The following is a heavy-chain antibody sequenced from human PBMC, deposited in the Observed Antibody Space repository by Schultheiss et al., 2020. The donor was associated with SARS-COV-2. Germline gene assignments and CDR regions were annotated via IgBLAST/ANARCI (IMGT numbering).Heavy chain of an antibody. Sequence: SETLSLTCTVSGDSISSYYWSWIRQPPGKGLECIGYIYYSGSTNYNPSLKSRVTISVDTSKNQFSLKLSSVTAADTAVYYCAKVYSSGGGWDAFDIWGQGTMVTVSS. CDR3: AKVYSSGGGWDAFDI. J-gene: IGHJ3*02. D-gene: IGHD6-25*01. V-gene: IGHV4-59*08. CDR1: GDSISSYY. CDR2: IYYSGST.